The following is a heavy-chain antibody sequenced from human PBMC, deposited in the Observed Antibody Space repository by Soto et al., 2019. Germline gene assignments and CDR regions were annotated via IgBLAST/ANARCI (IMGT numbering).Heavy chain of an antibody. D-gene: IGHD3-3*01. CDR3: AKDGPGVVIIPIWFDP. J-gene: IGHJ5*02. CDR1: GFTFSSYA. V-gene: IGHV3-23*01. Sequence: EVQLLESGGGLVQPGGSLRLSCAASGFTFSSYAMSWVRQAPGKGLEWVSALSGSGGSTYYADSVKGRFTISRDNSKNTLYLQMNSLRAEDTAVYYCAKDGPGVVIIPIWFDPWGQGTLVTVSS. CDR2: LSGSGGST.